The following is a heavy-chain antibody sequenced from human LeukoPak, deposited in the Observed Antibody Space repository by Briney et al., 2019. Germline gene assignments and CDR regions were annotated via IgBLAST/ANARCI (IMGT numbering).Heavy chain of an antibody. CDR1: GFTFDDYA. Sequence: GGSLRVSCAASGFTFDDYAMHWVRQAPGKGLEWVSGISWNSGSIGYADSVKGRFTISRDNAKNSLYLQMNSLRAEDTALYYCAKVPRGYSYGRASYFDYWGQGTLVTVSS. CDR3: AKVPRGYSYGRASYFDY. D-gene: IGHD5-18*01. J-gene: IGHJ4*02. V-gene: IGHV3-9*01. CDR2: ISWNSGSI.